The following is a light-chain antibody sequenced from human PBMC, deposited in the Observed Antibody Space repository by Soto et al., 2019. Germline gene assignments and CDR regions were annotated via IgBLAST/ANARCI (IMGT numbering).Light chain of an antibody. CDR3: QQSYETPPT. Sequence: DIQMTQSPSSLSASVGDRVTITCRASQSISTHLNWYQQKPGKAPKLLIRVASSLQSGVPSRFSGSGSGTDFTLTINNLQPDDFATYYCQQSYETPPTFGGGTKVDIK. CDR2: VAS. V-gene: IGKV1-39*01. J-gene: IGKJ4*01. CDR1: QSISTH.